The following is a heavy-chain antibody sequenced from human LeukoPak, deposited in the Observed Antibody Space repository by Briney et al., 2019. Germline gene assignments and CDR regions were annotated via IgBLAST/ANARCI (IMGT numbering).Heavy chain of an antibody. D-gene: IGHD3-3*01. J-gene: IGHJ4*02. CDR3: AREKADNDLDY. Sequence: SETLSLTCSVSGGSISGYYWSWIRQPPGKGLEWIGYIYYSGTTIYNPSLTSRLTISLDTSKNQFSLNLSSVTAADTAVYYCAREKADNDLDYWGQGTLVTVSS. CDR2: IYYSGTT. V-gene: IGHV4-59*12. CDR1: GGSISGYY.